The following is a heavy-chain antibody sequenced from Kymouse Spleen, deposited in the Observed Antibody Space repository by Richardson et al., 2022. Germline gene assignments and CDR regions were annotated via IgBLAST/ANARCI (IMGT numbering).Heavy chain of an antibody. J-gene: IGHJ5*02. CDR3: AKDLHYDILTKGNWFDP. Sequence: QVQLVESGGGVVQPGRSLRLSCAASGFTFSSYGMHWVRQAPGKGLEWVAVISYDGSNKYYADSVKGRFTISRDNSKNTLYLQMNSLRAEDTAVYYCAKDLHYDILTKGNWFDPWGQGTLVTVSS. D-gene: IGHD3-9*01. CDR2: ISYDGSNK. CDR1: GFTFSSYG. V-gene: IGHV3-30*18.